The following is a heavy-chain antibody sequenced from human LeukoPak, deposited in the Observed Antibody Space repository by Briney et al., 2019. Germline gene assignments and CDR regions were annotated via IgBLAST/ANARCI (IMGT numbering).Heavy chain of an antibody. D-gene: IGHD6-19*01. V-gene: IGHV3-7*03. CDR3: ARRWYSSGWYGAFDI. CDR2: IKKDGSEK. J-gene: IGHJ3*02. CDR1: GFTFSSYW. Sequence: GGSLRLSCAASGFTFSSYWMSWVRQAPGKGLEWVANIKKDGSEKYYVDSVKGRFTISRDNAKNSLYLQMNSLRAEDTAVYYCARRWYSSGWYGAFDIWGQGTMVTVSS.